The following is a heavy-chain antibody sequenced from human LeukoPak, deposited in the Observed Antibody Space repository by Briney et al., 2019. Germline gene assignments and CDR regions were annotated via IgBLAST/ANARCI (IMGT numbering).Heavy chain of an antibody. CDR1: GFTFSDHA. Sequence: PGGSPRLSCGTSGFTFSDHAMHWVRQAPGKGLEWLAFIRNDGFYKYYSESGKGRFIISRDNSKNTLFLQMNSLRPDDTALYYCARAVAGSAFDHWGQGTLVAVSS. J-gene: IGHJ4*02. CDR3: ARAVAGSAFDH. D-gene: IGHD4-23*01. CDR2: IRNDGFYK. V-gene: IGHV3-30*02.